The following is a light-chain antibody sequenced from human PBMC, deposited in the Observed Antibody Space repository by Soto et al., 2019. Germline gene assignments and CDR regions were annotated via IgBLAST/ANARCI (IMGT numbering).Light chain of an antibody. V-gene: IGKV3-11*01. CDR2: DAS. CDR1: QSVSSY. Sequence: EIVLTQSPATLSLSPGEGATLSCRASQSVSSYLAWYQQKPGQAPRLLIYDASNRATGIPARFSGSGSGTDFTLIISSLDPEDFAVYYCQQRSNWPVTCRLGPKVEV. J-gene: IGKJ1*01. CDR3: QQRSNWPVT.